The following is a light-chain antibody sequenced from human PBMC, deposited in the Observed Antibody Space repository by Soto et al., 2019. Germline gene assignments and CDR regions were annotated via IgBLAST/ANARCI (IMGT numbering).Light chain of an antibody. CDR2: GNS. V-gene: IGLV1-40*01. Sequence: QSVLTQPPSVSGAPGQRVTISCTGGSSNIGAGYDVHWYQQLPGTAPKLLIYGNSNRPSGVPDRFSGSKSGTSASLAITGLQAEDEADYYCQSYDSSLSGSHAVFGGGTQLTVL. J-gene: IGLJ7*01. CDR3: QSYDSSLSGSHAV. CDR1: SSNIGAGYD.